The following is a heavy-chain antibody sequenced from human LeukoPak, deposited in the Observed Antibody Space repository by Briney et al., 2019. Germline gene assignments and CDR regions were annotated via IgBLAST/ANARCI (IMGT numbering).Heavy chain of an antibody. Sequence: SETLSLTCTVSGGSISSYYWTWIRQPAGKGLEWIGRIYTTGSTNYNPSLNSRVTMSVDTSKKQFSLNLSSVTAADTAVYYCARAIRDYSRGYSLHFDYWGQGTLVTVSS. CDR3: ARAIRDYSRGYSLHFDY. CDR1: GGSISSYY. CDR2: IYTTGST. J-gene: IGHJ4*02. D-gene: IGHD3-22*01. V-gene: IGHV4-4*07.